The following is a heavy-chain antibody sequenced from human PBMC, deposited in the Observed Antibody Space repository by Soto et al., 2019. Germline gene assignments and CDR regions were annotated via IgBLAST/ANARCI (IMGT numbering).Heavy chain of an antibody. D-gene: IGHD3-3*01. CDR2: IKQDGSEK. J-gene: IGHJ4*02. Sequence: GESLKISCAASGFTFSSYWMSWVRQAPGKGLEWVANIKQDGSEKYYVDSVKGRFTISRDNAKNSLYLQMNSLRAEDTAVYYCARRYYDFWRGEGSPLFDYWGQGTLVTVSS. V-gene: IGHV3-7*05. CDR3: ARRYYDFWRGEGSPLFDY. CDR1: GFTFSSYW.